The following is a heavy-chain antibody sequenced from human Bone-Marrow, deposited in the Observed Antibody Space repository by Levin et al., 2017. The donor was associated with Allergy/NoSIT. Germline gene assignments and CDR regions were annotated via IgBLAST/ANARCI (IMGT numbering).Heavy chain of an antibody. CDR1: GLTFSNPY. CDR2: IRNRAAGYTT. J-gene: IGHJ4*02. Sequence: GESLKISCVGSGLTFSNPYMNWVRQAPGKGLEWVGRIRNRAAGYTTEYAASVKGRFTVSRDDSESSVYLQMNGLKAEDTAVYYCARPPSPYCSGGRCNGLWGQGTLVAVSS. CDR3: ARPPSPYCSGGRCNGL. V-gene: IGHV3-72*01. D-gene: IGHD2-15*01.